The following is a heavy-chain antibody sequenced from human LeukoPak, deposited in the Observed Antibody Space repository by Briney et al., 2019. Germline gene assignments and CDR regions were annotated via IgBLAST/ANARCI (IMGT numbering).Heavy chain of an antibody. CDR2: INWNGGST. J-gene: IGHJ4*02. Sequence: PGGSLGLSCAASGFIFDDHGMSWVRQVPGKGLEWVSGINWNGGSTGYADSVKGRFTISRDNAKNSLYLQMNSLRAEDTALYYCAGGDRNGWYFDFWGQGILVTVSS. V-gene: IGHV3-20*04. CDR3: AGGDRNGWYFDF. D-gene: IGHD6-19*01. CDR1: GFIFDDHG.